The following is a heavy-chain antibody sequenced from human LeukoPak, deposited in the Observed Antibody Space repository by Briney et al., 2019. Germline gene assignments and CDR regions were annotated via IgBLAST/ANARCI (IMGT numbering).Heavy chain of an antibody. CDR2: IYYSGST. V-gene: IGHV4-39*01. CDR3: ASSIEYSSSSNYFDY. Sequence: SETLSLTCTVSGGSISSSSYYWGWIRQPPGKGLEWIGSIYYSGSTYYNPSLKSRVTISVDTSKNQFSLKLSSVTAADTAVYYCASSIEYSSSSNYFDYWGQGTLVTVSS. J-gene: IGHJ4*02. D-gene: IGHD6-6*01. CDR1: GGSISSSSYY.